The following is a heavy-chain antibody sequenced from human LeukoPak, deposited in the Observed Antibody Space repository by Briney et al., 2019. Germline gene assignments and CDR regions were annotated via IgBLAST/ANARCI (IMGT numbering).Heavy chain of an antibody. V-gene: IGHV3-7*01. J-gene: IGHJ3*02. D-gene: IGHD2-15*01. CDR1: GFTFSIYW. Sequence: GRSLRLFXAASGFTFSIYWMSWVRQSPGKGLEWVTNINQDGSEKYYVDSVKGRFTISRDNAKNSLYLQMNSLRAKDTAVYYCAREYCSGGSCYSDAFDIWGQGTMVTVSS. CDR2: INQDGSEK. CDR3: AREYCSGGSCYSDAFDI.